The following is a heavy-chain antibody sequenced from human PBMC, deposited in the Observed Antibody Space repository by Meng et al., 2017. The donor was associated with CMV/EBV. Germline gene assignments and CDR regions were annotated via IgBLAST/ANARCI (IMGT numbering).Heavy chain of an antibody. D-gene: IGHD3-3*01. V-gene: IGHV3-15*01. CDR2: IKSKTDGGTT. CDR1: GFTFSSYA. J-gene: IGHJ4*02. CDR3: TTASQYYDFWSGYHFDY. Sequence: GGSLRLSCAASGFTFSSYAMHWVRQAPGKGLEWVGRIKSKTDGGTTDYAAPVKGRFTISRDDSKNTLFLQMKSLKTEDTAVYYCTTASQYYDFWSGYHFDYWGQGTLVTVSS.